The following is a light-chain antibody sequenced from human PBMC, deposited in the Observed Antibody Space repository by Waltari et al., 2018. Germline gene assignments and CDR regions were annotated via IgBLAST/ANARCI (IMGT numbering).Light chain of an antibody. CDR2: VNSDGSH. J-gene: IGLJ3*02. Sequence: LVLTQAPSASASLGASVTLTCTLSSGHRRNSVEWHQQKPEKGPRYLMKVNSDGSHTKGDEIPYRFAGSSSGSERYLTISSLQSEDEADYYCQTGGHGTWVFGGGTKLTVV. CDR1: SGHRRNS. V-gene: IGLV4-69*01. CDR3: QTGGHGTWV.